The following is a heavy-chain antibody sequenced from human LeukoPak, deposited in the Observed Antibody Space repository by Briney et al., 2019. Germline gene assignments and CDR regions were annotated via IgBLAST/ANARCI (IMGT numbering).Heavy chain of an antibody. V-gene: IGHV3-7*01. J-gene: IGHJ4*01. CDR1: GFTFSSYW. D-gene: IGHD3-22*01. CDR2: IKQDGSEK. Sequence: GGSLRLSCAASGFTFSSYWMSWVRRAPGKGLEWVANIKQDGSEKYYVDSVKGRFTISRDNAKNSLYLKMNRLRAEDTAVYYCATITTVDYWGHGTLVTVSS. CDR3: ATITTVDY.